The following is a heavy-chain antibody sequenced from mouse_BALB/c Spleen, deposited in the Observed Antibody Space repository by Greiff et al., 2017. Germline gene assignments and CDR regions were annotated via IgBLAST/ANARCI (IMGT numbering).Heavy chain of an antibody. J-gene: IGHJ3*01. CDR2: ISYSGST. CDR1: GYSITSDYA. Sequence: DVQLQESGPGLVKPSQSLSLTCTVTGYSITSDYAWNWIRQFPGNKLEWMGYISYSGSTSYNPSLKSRISITRDTSKNQFFLQLNSVTTEDTATYYCAREATVVEAFAYWGQGTLVTVSA. D-gene: IGHD1-1*01. V-gene: IGHV3-2*02. CDR3: AREATVVEAFAY.